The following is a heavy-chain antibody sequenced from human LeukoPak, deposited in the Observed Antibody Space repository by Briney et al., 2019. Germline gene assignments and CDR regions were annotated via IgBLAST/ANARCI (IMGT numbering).Heavy chain of an antibody. CDR1: GYTFTSNY. CDR3: ARDQEGFDY. Sequence: GASVNVSCKASGYTFTSNYIHWVRQAPGQGLEWMGMIYPRDGSTSYAQKFQGRVTVTRDMSTSTVHMELSGLRSEDTAVYYCARDQEGFDYWGQGTLVTVSS. V-gene: IGHV1-46*01. CDR2: IYPRDGST. J-gene: IGHJ4*02.